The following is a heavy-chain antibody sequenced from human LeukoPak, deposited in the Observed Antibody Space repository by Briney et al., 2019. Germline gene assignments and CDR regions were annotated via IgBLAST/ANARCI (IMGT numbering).Heavy chain of an antibody. V-gene: IGHV3-53*01. D-gene: IGHD5-18*01. CDR3: ASSPGGTAMESFDESDY. CDR1: GFSVSSNY. J-gene: IGHJ4*02. Sequence: TGGSLRLSCAASGFSVSSNYMSWVRQAPGKGLEWVSVIYSGGSTYYADSVKGRFTISRDNSKDTLYLQMNSLRAEDTAVYYCASSPGGTAMESFDESDYWGQGTLVTVSS. CDR2: IYSGGST.